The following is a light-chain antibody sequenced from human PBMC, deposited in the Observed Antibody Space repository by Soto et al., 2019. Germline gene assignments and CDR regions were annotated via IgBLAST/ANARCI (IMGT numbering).Light chain of an antibody. CDR2: GPS. V-gene: IGKV3-15*01. CDR1: QSIRSN. CDR3: HQYNNWPPGT. Sequence: EIVMTQSPATLSVSPGERATFSCRPSQSIRSNLAWYQQKPGQAPSLLPYGPSPRATGIPARFSGSGSGTDFTLTISSLQSEDFAVYYCHQYNNWPPGTFGQGTKLEIK. J-gene: IGKJ2*02.